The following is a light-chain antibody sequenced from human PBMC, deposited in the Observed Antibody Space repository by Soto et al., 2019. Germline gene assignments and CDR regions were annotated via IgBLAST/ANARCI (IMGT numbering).Light chain of an antibody. J-gene: IGKJ3*01. CDR2: NTS. V-gene: IGKV3-20*01. CDR3: QHYGGSFI. Sequence: EIVVTPSPVTLSLSPGEGATVSCRVSQSINSKSLVWYQRKFGQAPRLLIYNTSSRATGIPDRFSGSGSGTDFTLSISRLEPEDFAVYYCQHYGGSFIFGPGTKVDIK. CDR1: QSINSKS.